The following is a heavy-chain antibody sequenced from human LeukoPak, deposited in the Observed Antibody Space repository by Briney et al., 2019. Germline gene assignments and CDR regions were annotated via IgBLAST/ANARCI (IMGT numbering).Heavy chain of an antibody. CDR2: INWNGGST. CDR3: ARDRSYGSFDY. J-gene: IGHJ4*02. CDR1: GFTFNNYG. D-gene: IGHD5-18*01. Sequence: GGSLRLSCAASGFTFNNYGMNWVRQAPGKGLEWVSGINWNGGSTYYADSVKGRFTISRDNAKNSLYLQMNSLRAEDTALYHCARDRSYGSFDYWGQGTLVTVSS. V-gene: IGHV3-20*01.